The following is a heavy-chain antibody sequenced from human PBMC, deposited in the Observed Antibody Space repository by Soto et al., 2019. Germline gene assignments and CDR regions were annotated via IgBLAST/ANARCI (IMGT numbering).Heavy chain of an antibody. V-gene: IGHV3-30*18. D-gene: IGHD2-15*01. J-gene: IGHJ4*02. CDR1: GFTFSSYG. Sequence: QVQLVESGGGVVQPGRSLRLSCAASGFTFSSYGMHWVRQAPGKGLEWVAVISYDGSNKYYADSVKGRFTISRDNSKNTLYLQMNSLRAEDTAVYYCAKDRGGGYCDYWGQGTLVTVSS. CDR2: ISYDGSNK. CDR3: AKDRGGGYCDY.